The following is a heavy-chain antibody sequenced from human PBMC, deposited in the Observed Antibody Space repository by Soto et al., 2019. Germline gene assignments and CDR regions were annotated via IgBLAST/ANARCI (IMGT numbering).Heavy chain of an antibody. CDR1: GFTVSSHY. CDR3: TSFTPTIFGVVITYYYYGMDV. CDR2: IKSKTDGGTT. Sequence: GGSLRLSCAASGFTVSSHYMSWVRQAPGKGLEWVGRIKSKTDGGTTDYAAPVKGRFTISRDDSKNTLYLQMNSLKTEDTAVYYCTSFTPTIFGVVITYYYYGMDVWGQGTTVTVSS. V-gene: IGHV3-15*01. J-gene: IGHJ6*02. D-gene: IGHD3-3*01.